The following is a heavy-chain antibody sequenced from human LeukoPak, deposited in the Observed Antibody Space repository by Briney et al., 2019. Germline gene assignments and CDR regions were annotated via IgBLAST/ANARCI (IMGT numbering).Heavy chain of an antibody. J-gene: IGHJ4*02. D-gene: IGHD4-17*01. CDR2: INTNTGDP. V-gene: IGHV7-4-1*02. CDR3: ARRAWGTTVTTLDY. Sequence: ASVKVSCKASGYTFTTYAMNWVRQAPGQGLEWMGWINTNTGDPTYAQGFTGRFVFSLDASVSTAYLQISSLKAEDTAVYYCARRAWGTTVTTLDYWGQGTLVSVSS. CDR1: GYTFTTYA.